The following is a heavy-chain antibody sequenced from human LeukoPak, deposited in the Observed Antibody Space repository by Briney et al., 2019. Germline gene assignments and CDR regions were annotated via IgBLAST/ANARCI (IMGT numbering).Heavy chain of an antibody. Sequence: PGGSLRLSCAASGFTVSSSHMSWVRQAPGKGLEWVSIIYSGGSTYYADSVKGRFTISRDNSKNTLYLQMNSLSAEDTAVYYCARDSTVRWSYWGQGTLVTVS. J-gene: IGHJ4*02. CDR3: ARDSTVRWSY. D-gene: IGHD3-3*01. V-gene: IGHV3-53*01. CDR2: IYSGGST. CDR1: GFTVSSSH.